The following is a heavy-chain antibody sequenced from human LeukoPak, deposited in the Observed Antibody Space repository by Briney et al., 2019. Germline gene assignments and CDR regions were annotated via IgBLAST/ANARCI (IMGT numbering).Heavy chain of an antibody. Sequence: ASVKVSCKASGYSFTSYDINWVRQATGQGLEWMGWMNTNSGHTGYAQKFQGRVTMTRNTSISTAYMELSSLRSEDTAVYYCARGNKYSYGRSYYFDYWGQGTLVTVSS. CDR1: GYSFTSYD. D-gene: IGHD5-18*01. CDR3: ARGNKYSYGRSYYFDY. J-gene: IGHJ4*02. CDR2: MNTNSGHT. V-gene: IGHV1-8*01.